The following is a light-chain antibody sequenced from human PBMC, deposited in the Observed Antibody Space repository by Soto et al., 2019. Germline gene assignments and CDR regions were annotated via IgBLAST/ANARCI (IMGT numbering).Light chain of an antibody. V-gene: IGKV3-15*01. CDR2: DAI. Sequence: EKLMSQSPATLSVSPGERVTLSCRASQNIHNHMSWFLQRPGQTPRLLIYDAIIRAADVPARFSGSWSGTEFTLTINSLQPEDFATYYCHQLHSYPFTFGQGTRLEIK. J-gene: IGKJ5*01. CDR3: HQLHSYPFT. CDR1: QNIHNH.